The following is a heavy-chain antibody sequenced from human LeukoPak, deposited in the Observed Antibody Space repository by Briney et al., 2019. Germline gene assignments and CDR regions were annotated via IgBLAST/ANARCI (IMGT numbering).Heavy chain of an antibody. Sequence: PGGSLRLSCAASGFTFDDYAMHWVRQAPGKGLEWVSGISWNSGSVGYADSVKGRFTISRDNAKNSLYLQMNSLRAEDTALYYCAKGAPERDSSGYYLTYWYFDLWGRGTLVTVSS. V-gene: IGHV3-9*01. J-gene: IGHJ2*01. CDR3: AKGAPERDSSGYYLTYWYFDL. CDR2: ISWNSGSV. CDR1: GFTFDDYA. D-gene: IGHD3-22*01.